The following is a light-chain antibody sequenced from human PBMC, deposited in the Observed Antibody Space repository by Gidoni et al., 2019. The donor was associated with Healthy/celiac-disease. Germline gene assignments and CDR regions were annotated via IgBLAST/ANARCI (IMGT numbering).Light chain of an antibody. J-gene: IGLJ3*02. CDR3: SSYAGSNRV. Sequence: QSALTQPPSASGSPVQSVTTSCTGTSSDVGGYNYFSWYQQHPGKAPKLMIYEVSKRPSGVPDRFSGSKSGNTASLTVSGLQAEDEADYYCSSYAGSNRVFGGGTKLTVL. CDR1: SSDVGGYNY. V-gene: IGLV2-8*01. CDR2: EVS.